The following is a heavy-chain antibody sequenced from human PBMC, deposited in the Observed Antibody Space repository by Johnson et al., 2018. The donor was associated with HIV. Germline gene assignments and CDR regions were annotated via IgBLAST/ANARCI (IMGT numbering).Heavy chain of an antibody. CDR2: ISYDGSNK. V-gene: IGHV3-30*04. Sequence: QVQLVESGGGVVQPGRSLRLSCVASGFTFSSYTMHWVRQAPGKGLEWVAVISYDGSNKYFADSVKGRFTISRDNSKNTLYLQMSSLRAEDTAVYYCARGGIIQDAFDIWGQGTMVTVSS. J-gene: IGHJ3*02. CDR3: ARGGIIQDAFDI. CDR1: GFTFSSYT. D-gene: IGHD5-18*01.